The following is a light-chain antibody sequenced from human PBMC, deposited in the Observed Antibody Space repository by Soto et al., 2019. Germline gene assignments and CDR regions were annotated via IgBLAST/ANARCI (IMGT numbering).Light chain of an antibody. CDR3: QQYNSYSYT. CDR1: QSISRY. CDR2: KAS. J-gene: IGKJ2*01. Sequence: DIPMTQSPSTLSASVGDRVTIACRASQSISRYLAWYQQKPGKAPNLLIYKASNLASGVPSRFTGGGSGTDFTLTINSLQPDDSATYFCQQYNSYSYTFGQGTKLEIK. V-gene: IGKV1-5*03.